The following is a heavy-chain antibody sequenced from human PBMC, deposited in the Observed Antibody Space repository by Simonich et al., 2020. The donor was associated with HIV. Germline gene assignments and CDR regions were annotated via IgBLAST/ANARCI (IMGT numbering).Heavy chain of an antibody. CDR3: ARGPNTGGYDSF. V-gene: IGHV1-2*02. Sequence: QVQLVQSGAEVKKPGASVKVSCKASGYTFTAYYMHWGRQAPGQGLEWMRWINPNNGDTNFAQKFQGRVSMIRDTSISTAFMELSSLRSDDTAVYYCARGPNTGGYDSFGGQGTLVTVSS. CDR1: GYTFTAYY. J-gene: IGHJ4*02. D-gene: IGHD5-12*01. CDR2: INPNNGDT.